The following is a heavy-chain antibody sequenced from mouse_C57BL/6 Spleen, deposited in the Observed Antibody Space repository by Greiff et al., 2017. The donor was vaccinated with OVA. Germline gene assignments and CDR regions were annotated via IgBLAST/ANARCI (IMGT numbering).Heavy chain of an antibody. V-gene: IGHV1-55*01. CDR3: ARGYGSSPAWFAY. CDR1: GYTFTSYW. J-gene: IGHJ3*01. D-gene: IGHD1-1*01. Sequence: QVHVKQPGAELVKPGASVKMSCKASGYTFTSYWITRVKQRPGQGLEWIGDIYPGSGSTNYNEKFKSKATLTVDTSSSTAYMQLSSLTSEDSAVYYCARGYGSSPAWFAYWGQGTLVTVSA. CDR2: IYPGSGST.